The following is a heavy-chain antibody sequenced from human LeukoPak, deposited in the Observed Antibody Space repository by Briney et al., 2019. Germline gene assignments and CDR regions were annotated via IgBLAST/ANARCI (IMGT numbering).Heavy chain of an antibody. J-gene: IGHJ6*03. CDR1: GGTFSSYS. V-gene: IGHV1-69*13. D-gene: IGHD3-10*01. CDR2: VIPILGTA. CDR3: ASSLPHYGSGKTYYYYYMDV. Sequence: GAAVKVSCKASGGTFSSYSISWVRQAPGQGLEWMGWVIPILGTANYAQKFQGRGTITGDESTSTAYMELTRLRSEDTAVYYCASSLPHYGSGKTYYYYYMDVWGKGTTVTISS.